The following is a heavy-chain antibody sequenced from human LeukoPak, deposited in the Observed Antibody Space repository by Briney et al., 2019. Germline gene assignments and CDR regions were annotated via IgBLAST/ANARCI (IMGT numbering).Heavy chain of an antibody. CDR1: RFTFSRYA. CDR2: ISGSGGST. D-gene: IGHD3-22*01. Sequence: GGSLRLSCAASRFTFSRYAMNWVRQAQGKGLEWVSAISGSGGSTYYADSVKGRFTISRDNSKNTLYLQMNSLRVEDTAVYYCAKNPQYYYDSSGFFEYWGQGTLVTVSS. V-gene: IGHV3-23*01. CDR3: AKNPQYYYDSSGFFEY. J-gene: IGHJ4*02.